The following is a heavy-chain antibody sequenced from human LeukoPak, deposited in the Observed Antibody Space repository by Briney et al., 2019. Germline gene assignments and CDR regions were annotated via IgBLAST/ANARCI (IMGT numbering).Heavy chain of an antibody. CDR2: MKQDGREK. CDR3: ARLYRYWARYYYYYMDV. CDR1: GFIFSNYW. Sequence: GGSLRLSCVASGFIFSNYWMSWVRQVPGKGLEWVASMKQDGREKYLVDSVKGRFTISRDNAKNSLYLQMNSLRAKDTAVYYCARLYRYWARYYYYYMDVWGKETTVTVSS. V-gene: IGHV3-7*01. J-gene: IGHJ6*03. D-gene: IGHD2-8*02.